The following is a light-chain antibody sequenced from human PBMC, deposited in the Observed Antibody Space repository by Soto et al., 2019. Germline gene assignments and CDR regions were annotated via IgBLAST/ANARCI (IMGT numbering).Light chain of an antibody. CDR2: DAS. V-gene: IGKV3-11*01. CDR1: QSVSSY. CDR3: QQRSNWPPYT. Sequence: EIVLTQSLATLSLSPGERATLSCRASQSVSSYLAWYQQKPGQGPRLLIYDASNRATGIPARFSGSGSGTDFTLTISSLEPEDFAVYYCQQRSNWPPYTFGQGTKLEIK. J-gene: IGKJ2*01.